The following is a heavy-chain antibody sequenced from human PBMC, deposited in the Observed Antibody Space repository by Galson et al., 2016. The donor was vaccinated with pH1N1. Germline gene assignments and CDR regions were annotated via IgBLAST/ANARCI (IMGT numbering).Heavy chain of an antibody. D-gene: IGHD3-22*01. J-gene: IGHJ4*02. CDR1: GFTFSDYW. CDR3: ARGHFDSSAFYSGDF. V-gene: IGHV3-74*01. Sequence: SLRLSCAASGFTFSDYWMHWVRQAPGKGLVWVSRINSDSSITNYVDSVKGRFTISRDNAKNTLSLQMNSLRAEDTAVYICARGHFDSSAFYSGDFWGQGTLVTVSS. CDR2: INSDSSIT.